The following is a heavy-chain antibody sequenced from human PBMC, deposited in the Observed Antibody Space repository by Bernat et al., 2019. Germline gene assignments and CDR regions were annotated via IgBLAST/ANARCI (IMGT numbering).Heavy chain of an antibody. CDR2: ISGSSTYI. J-gene: IGHJ4*02. Sequence: EVQLVESGGGLVKPGGSLRLSCAASRFTFSDYTMNWVRQAPGQGLEWVSSISGSSTYIYYADSVKGRFTISRDNAKNSLYLQMNSLTAEDTAIYYCARGYPTIIAAAGPDYWGQGTLVIVS. CDR1: RFTFSDYT. D-gene: IGHD6-25*01. V-gene: IGHV3-21*01. CDR3: ARGYPTIIAAAGPDY.